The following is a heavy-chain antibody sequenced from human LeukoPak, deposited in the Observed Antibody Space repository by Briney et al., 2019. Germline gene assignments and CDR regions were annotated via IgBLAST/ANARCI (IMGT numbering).Heavy chain of an antibody. J-gene: IGHJ5*02. CDR1: GYTFITYD. V-gene: IGHV1-8*01. D-gene: IGHD3-9*01. Sequence: GASVRVSCKTSGYTFITYDINWVRQATGQGPEWRGWINPNSGNTGYAQKFQGRVHLTRDTSISTAYMELSGLKSDDTAIYYCVTAPQEDRGPLTGVQTGNCFNPWGQGTLVTVSS. CDR3: VTAPQEDRGPLTGVQTGNCFNP. CDR2: INPNSGNT.